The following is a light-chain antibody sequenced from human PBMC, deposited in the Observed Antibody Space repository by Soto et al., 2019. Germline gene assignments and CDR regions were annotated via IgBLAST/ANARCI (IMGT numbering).Light chain of an antibody. CDR3: SSYTSSSTLG. J-gene: IGLJ2*01. CDR1: SSDVGGYNY. Sequence: QSALTQPASVSGSPGQSITISCTGTSSDVGGYNYVSWYQQHPGKAPKLMIYEVSNRPSGVSNRFSGSKSGNTASLTISGLQAEDEADYYCSSYTSSSTLGFGEGTKLTVL. CDR2: EVS. V-gene: IGLV2-14*01.